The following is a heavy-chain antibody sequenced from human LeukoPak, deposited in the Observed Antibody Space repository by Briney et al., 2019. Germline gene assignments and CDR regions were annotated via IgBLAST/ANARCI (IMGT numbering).Heavy chain of an antibody. Sequence: SETLSLTCIVSGGSISNYYWSWIRQPPGKGLEWIGYIFSTGSSHYNPSLQSRVTILVDTSKNQVSLQLTSVTAADTAVYYCARHFDYGDYGDYFDFWGRGTPVAVSS. CDR3: ARHFDYGDYGDYFDF. CDR2: IFSTGSS. V-gene: IGHV4-59*08. D-gene: IGHD4-17*01. J-gene: IGHJ4*02. CDR1: GGSISNYY.